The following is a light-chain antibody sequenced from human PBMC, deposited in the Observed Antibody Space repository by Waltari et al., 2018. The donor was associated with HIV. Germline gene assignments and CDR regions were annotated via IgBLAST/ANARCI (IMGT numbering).Light chain of an antibody. Sequence: QSVLTQPPSVSGAPGQRVTISCTGSSPNIGAGYDVHWYQQRPGTAPTPLIYGNTNRPSGVPDRFSGSKSDTSASLAITGLQAEDEADYYCQSFDRSLSAWVFGGGTKLTVL. CDR1: SPNIGAGYD. J-gene: IGLJ2*01. V-gene: IGLV1-40*01. CDR3: QSFDRSLSAWV. CDR2: GNT.